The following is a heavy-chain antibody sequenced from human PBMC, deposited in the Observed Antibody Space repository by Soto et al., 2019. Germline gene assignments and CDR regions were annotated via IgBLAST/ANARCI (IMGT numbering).Heavy chain of an antibody. Sequence: SETLSLTCAVSCGTISSGGYSWSWIRQPPGKGLEWIGYIYHSGNTYYNPSLKSRVSISVDRSKNQFSLKLSSVTAADTAVYYCARVPSPWGQGTLVTVSS. V-gene: IGHV4-30-2*01. J-gene: IGHJ5*02. CDR1: CGTISSGGYS. CDR2: IYHSGNT. CDR3: ARVPSP.